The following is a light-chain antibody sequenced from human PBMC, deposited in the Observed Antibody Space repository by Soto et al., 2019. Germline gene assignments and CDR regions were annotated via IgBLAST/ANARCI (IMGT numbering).Light chain of an antibody. J-gene: IGKJ1*01. Sequence: DIQMTQSPSTLSASVGDRVTITCRASQSISSWLAWYQQKPGKAPKLLIYKASSLEIGVPSRFSVSGTWTEFTLTISSLQPDDFATYYCQQYNSYSCTFGQGTKVEIK. CDR2: KAS. CDR3: QQYNSYSCT. CDR1: QSISSW. V-gene: IGKV1-5*03.